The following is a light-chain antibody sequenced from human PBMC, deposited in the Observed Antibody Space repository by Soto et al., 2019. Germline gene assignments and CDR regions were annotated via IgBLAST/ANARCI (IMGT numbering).Light chain of an antibody. CDR3: QQSSNWPPYT. Sequence: IVLTQSPATLSLSPGERATLSCRASQSVSSYLAWYQQKPGQAPRLLIYDASDRATGIPARFSGSGSGTDFTLTISSLEPEDFAGYYCQQSSNWPPYTFGQGTKLEIK. J-gene: IGKJ2*01. CDR2: DAS. V-gene: IGKV3-11*01. CDR1: QSVSSY.